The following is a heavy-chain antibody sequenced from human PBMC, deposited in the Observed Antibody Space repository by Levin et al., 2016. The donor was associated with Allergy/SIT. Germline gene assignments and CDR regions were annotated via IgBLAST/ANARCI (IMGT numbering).Heavy chain of an antibody. Sequence: RQAPGKGLEWIGYIYYSGSTYYNPSLKSRVTISVDTSKNQFSLKLSSVTAADTAVYYCARTEQWLPPDYWGQGTLVTVSS. V-gene: IGHV4-31*02. CDR2: IYYSGST. CDR3: ARTEQWLPPDY. D-gene: IGHD6-19*01. J-gene: IGHJ4*02.